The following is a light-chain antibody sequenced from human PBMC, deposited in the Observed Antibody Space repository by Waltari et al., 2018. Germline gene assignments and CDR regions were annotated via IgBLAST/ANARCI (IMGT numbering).Light chain of an antibody. CDR2: KAS. J-gene: IGKJ1*01. CDR3: QQYNSYPWT. Sequence: DIQMTQSPSTLSASVGDRVTITSRASQSVSNWLAWYQQKPGNAPNLLIYKASRLEGGVPSRFSGSGSGTEFTLTISSLQPDDFATYYCQQYNSYPWTFGQGTKVEIK. V-gene: IGKV1-5*03. CDR1: QSVSNW.